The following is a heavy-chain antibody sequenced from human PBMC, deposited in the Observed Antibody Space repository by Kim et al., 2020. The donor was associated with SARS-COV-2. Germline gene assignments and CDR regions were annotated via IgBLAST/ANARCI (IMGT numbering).Heavy chain of an antibody. D-gene: IGHD4-4*01. CDR3: ARDMNPTVYDY. CDR2: VNAANDET. V-gene: IGHV1-3*01. CDR1: GYTFKSYP. J-gene: IGHJ4*02. Sequence: ASVKVSCKASGYTFKSYPIHWLRQAPGQRLEWMGWVNAANDETKYSQKFQGRVTITRDTSANTAYMDLRSLTFEDTAIYYCARDMNPTVYDYLGQGTLVT.